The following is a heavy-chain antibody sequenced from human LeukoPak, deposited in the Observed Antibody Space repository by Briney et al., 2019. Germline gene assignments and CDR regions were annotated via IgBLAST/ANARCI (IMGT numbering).Heavy chain of an antibody. V-gene: IGHV1-69*01. J-gene: IGHJ5*02. CDR2: IIPIFGTA. CDR3: ARVAAVITFVSWFDP. CDR1: GGTFGSYA. D-gene: IGHD2-15*01. Sequence: ASVKVSCKASGGTFGSYAISWVRQAPGQGLEWMGGIIPIFGTANYAQKFQGRVTITADESTSTAYMELSSLRSEDTAVYYCARVAAVITFVSWFDPWGQGTLVTVSS.